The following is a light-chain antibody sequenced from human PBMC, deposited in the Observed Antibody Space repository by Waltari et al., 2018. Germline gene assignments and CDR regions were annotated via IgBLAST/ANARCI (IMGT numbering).Light chain of an antibody. CDR3: YSSDSTGLRV. CDR2: EDT. V-gene: IGLV3-10*01. CDR1: ELPRKY. J-gene: IGLJ1*01. Sequence: SYELTQPPSVSVSPGQTARITCSGHELPRKYAYWFQQKSGQAPLLVIYEDTKRPSGIPERFSGSSSGTVATLTITGAQVDDEADYYCYSSDSTGLRVFGGGTTVVVL.